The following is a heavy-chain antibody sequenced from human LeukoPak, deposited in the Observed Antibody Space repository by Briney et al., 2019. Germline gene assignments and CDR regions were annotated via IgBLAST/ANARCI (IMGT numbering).Heavy chain of an antibody. CDR1: GGSISSYY. J-gene: IGHJ5*02. D-gene: IGHD3-3*01. CDR2: IYYSGST. V-gene: IGHV4-59*08. Sequence: NPSETLSLTCTVSGGSISSYYWSWIRQPPGKGLEWIGYIYYSGSTNYDPSLKSRVTISVDTSKNQFSLKLSSVTAADTAVYYCARYLSADFWSGYTNWFDPWGQGTLVTVSS. CDR3: ARYLSADFWSGYTNWFDP.